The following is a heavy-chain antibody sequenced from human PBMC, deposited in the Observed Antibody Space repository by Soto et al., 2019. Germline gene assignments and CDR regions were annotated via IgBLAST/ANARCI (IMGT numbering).Heavy chain of an antibody. V-gene: IGHV1-8*01. Sequence: ASVKVSCKASGYTFTRYDINWVRQATGQGLEWMGWMNPNSGNTGYAQKFQGRVTMTRNTSISTAYMELSSLRSEDTAVYYCARDTGQQLASDYWGQGTLVTVSS. J-gene: IGHJ4*02. CDR1: GYTFTRYD. D-gene: IGHD6-13*01. CDR3: ARDTGQQLASDY. CDR2: MNPNSGNT.